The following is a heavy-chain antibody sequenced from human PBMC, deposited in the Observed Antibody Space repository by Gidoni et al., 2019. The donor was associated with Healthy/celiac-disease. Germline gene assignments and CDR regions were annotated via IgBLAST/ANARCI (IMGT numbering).Heavy chain of an antibody. V-gene: IGHV3-23*01. J-gene: IGHJ6*02. CDR2: ISGSGGST. CDR3: AKQMGAAAGYYYYYGMDV. D-gene: IGHD6-13*01. Sequence: EVQLLESGGGLVQTGGSLRRSCAASGFTCSSYAMSWVRQAPGKGLEWVSAISGSGGSTYYADSVKGRFTISRDNSKNTLYLQMNSLRAEDTAVYYCAKQMGAAAGYYYYYGMDVWGQGTTVTVSS. CDR1: GFTCSSYA.